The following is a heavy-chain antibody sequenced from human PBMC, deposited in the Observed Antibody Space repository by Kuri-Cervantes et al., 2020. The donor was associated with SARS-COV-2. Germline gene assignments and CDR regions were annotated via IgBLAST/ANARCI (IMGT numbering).Heavy chain of an antibody. CDR1: RFRFSSYD. CDR3: ARISKYYDFWSGSDHYYMDV. D-gene: IGHD3-3*01. J-gene: IGHJ6*03. Sequence: GESLKISCAASRFRFSSYDMAWVRQAPGKGLERVSSITRSSSYIYYADSMKGRLTISRDNAKNSLYLQMNSLRAEDTAVYYCARISKYYDFWSGSDHYYMDVWGKGTTVTVSS. CDR2: ITRSSSYI. V-gene: IGHV3-21*01.